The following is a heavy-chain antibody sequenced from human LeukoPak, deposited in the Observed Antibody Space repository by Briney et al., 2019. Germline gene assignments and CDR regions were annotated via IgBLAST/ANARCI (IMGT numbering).Heavy chain of an antibody. CDR2: INSDGSTT. CDR3: ARQYYYDSSGPFSYYYGMDV. Sequence: GGSLRLSCAASGFTFNSYWMHWVRQDPGKGLVWVSRINSDGSTTTYADSVKGRFTISRDNAKNTLYLQMGSLRAEDMAVYYCARQYYYDSSGPFSYYYGMDVWGQGTTVTVSS. V-gene: IGHV3-74*01. CDR1: GFTFNSYW. D-gene: IGHD3-22*01. J-gene: IGHJ6*02.